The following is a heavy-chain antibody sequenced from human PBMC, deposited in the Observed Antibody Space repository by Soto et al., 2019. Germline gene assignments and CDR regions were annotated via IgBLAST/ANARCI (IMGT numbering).Heavy chain of an antibody. CDR2: IYYSGST. CDR1: GGSISSGDYY. D-gene: IGHD3-22*01. Sequence: SETLSLTCTVSGGSISSGDYYWSWIRQPPGKGLEWIGYIYYSGSTYYTPSLKSRVTISVDTSKNQFSLKLSSVTAADTAVYYCATDSSGYSWFDPWGQGTLVTVSS. J-gene: IGHJ5*02. V-gene: IGHV4-30-4*01. CDR3: ATDSSGYSWFDP.